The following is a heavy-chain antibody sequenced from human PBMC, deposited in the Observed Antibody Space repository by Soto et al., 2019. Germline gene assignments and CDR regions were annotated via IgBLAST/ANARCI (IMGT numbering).Heavy chain of an antibody. J-gene: IGHJ4*02. D-gene: IGHD1-1*01. Sequence: SETLSLTCAVYGGSFSGYHWSWIRQPPGKGLEWIGEITHSGSSNYSPSLKSRLTISVDMSKNQISLKLSSVTAADTAVYYCAVTVLVSSGTGFDEWGQGSTVTVSS. V-gene: IGHV4-34*01. CDR2: ITHSGSS. CDR1: GGSFSGYH. CDR3: AVTVLVSSGTGFDE.